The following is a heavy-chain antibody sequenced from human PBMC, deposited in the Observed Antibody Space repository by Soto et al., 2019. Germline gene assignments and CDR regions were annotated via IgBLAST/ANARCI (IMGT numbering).Heavy chain of an antibody. J-gene: IGHJ4*02. Sequence: EVQLVESGGGLVQPGRSLRLSCAASGFTFDDYAMHWVRQAPGKGLEWGSGISWNSGSIGYADSVKGRFTISRDNAKNSLYLQMNSLRAEDTALYYCAKALYSSSSPFDYWGQGTLVTVSS. D-gene: IGHD6-13*01. V-gene: IGHV3-9*01. CDR1: GFTFDDYA. CDR2: ISWNSGSI. CDR3: AKALYSSSSPFDY.